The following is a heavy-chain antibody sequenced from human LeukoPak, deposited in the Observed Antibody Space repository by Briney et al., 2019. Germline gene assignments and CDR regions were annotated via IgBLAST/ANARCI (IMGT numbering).Heavy chain of an antibody. CDR1: GYTFTSYG. V-gene: IGHV1-18*01. Sequence: GASGKVSCKASGYTFTSYGISWVRQAPGQGLEWMGWISAYNGNTNYAQKLQGRVTMTTDTSTSTAYMELRSLRSDDTAVYYCARDLLAGNYYYYGMDVWGQGTTVTVSS. D-gene: IGHD6-19*01. J-gene: IGHJ6*02. CDR2: ISAYNGNT. CDR3: ARDLLAGNYYYYGMDV.